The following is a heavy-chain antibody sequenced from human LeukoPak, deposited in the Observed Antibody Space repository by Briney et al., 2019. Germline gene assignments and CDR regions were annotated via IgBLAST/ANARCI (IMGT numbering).Heavy chain of an antibody. CDR2: ISYDGSNK. Sequence: GGSLRLSCAASGFTFSSYGMHWVRQAPGKGLEWVAVISYDGSNKYYADSVKGRFTISRDNSKNTLYLQMNSLRAEDTAVYYCAIGYCSSTSCAPRYWGQGTLVTVSS. CDR1: GFTFSSYG. D-gene: IGHD2-2*01. CDR3: AIGYCSSTSCAPRY. J-gene: IGHJ4*02. V-gene: IGHV3-30*03.